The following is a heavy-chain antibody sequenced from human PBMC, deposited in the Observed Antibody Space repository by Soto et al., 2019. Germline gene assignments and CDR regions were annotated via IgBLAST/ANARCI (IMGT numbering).Heavy chain of an antibody. Sequence: ASVKVSCKASGYIFTNYAMHWVRQAPGQRLEWMGWINAANGNTKYSQKFQGRVTITTDTSASTAYMELSSLRSEDTAVYYCTTDKMYVSVVAAIVDLDNWGQGTRVTVSS. V-gene: IGHV1-3*01. CDR1: GYIFTNYA. J-gene: IGHJ4*02. D-gene: IGHD2-2*01. CDR2: INAANGNT. CDR3: TTDKMYVSVVAAIVDLDN.